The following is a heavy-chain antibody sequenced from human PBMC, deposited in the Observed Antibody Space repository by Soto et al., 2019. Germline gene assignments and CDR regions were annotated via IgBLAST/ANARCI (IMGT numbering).Heavy chain of an antibody. D-gene: IGHD5-18*01. J-gene: IGHJ4*02. V-gene: IGHV3-7*01. Sequence: EVQLVESGGGLVQPGGSLRLSCAASGFTFSSYWMSWVRQAPGKGLEWVANIKQDGSEKYYVDSVKGRFTISRDNAKNSLYLQMNSLRDEDTAVYYCAREEGYSYGYPYYFDYWGQGTLVTVSS. CDR1: GFTFSSYW. CDR2: IKQDGSEK. CDR3: AREEGYSYGYPYYFDY.